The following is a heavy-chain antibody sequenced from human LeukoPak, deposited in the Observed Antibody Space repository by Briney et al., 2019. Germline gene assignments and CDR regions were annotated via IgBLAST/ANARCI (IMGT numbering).Heavy chain of an antibody. CDR2: IYTSGST. Sequence: SETLSLTCTVSGGSISSGSYYWSWIRQPAGKGLEWIGRIYTSGSTNYNPSLKSRVTISVDTSKNQFSLKLSSVTAADTAVYYCARDKYSTSWYPGRDYNYFMDVWGKGTTVTISS. D-gene: IGHD6-13*01. CDR3: ARDKYSTSWYPGRDYNYFMDV. J-gene: IGHJ6*03. CDR1: GGSISSGSYY. V-gene: IGHV4-61*02.